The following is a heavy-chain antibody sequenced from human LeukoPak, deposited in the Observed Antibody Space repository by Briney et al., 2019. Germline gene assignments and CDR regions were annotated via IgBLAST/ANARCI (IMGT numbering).Heavy chain of an antibody. V-gene: IGHV3-23*01. Sequence: PGGSLRLSCAASGFTFSSYAMSWVRQAPGKGLEWVSAISGSGGSTYYADSVKGRFTISRDNSKNTLYLQMNSLKTEDTAVYYCTRTYYYDSSGYDTDFDYWGQGTLVTVSS. D-gene: IGHD3-22*01. CDR2: ISGSGGST. J-gene: IGHJ4*02. CDR3: TRTYYYDSSGYDTDFDY. CDR1: GFTFSSYA.